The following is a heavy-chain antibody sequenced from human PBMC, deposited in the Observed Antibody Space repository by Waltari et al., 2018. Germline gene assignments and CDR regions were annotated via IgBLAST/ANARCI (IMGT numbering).Heavy chain of an antibody. V-gene: IGHV1-69*12. Sequence: QVQLVQSGAEVKKPGSSVKVSCKASGGTFRSYAFSWVRQDPGQGLEWMGGIIPIFGTANYAQKFQGRVTITADESTSTAYMELSSLRSEDTAVYYCARDRDDCSSTSCYTGSDYWGQGTLVTVSS. CDR2: IIPIFGTA. J-gene: IGHJ4*02. CDR3: ARDRDDCSSTSCYTGSDY. CDR1: GGTFRSYA. D-gene: IGHD2-2*02.